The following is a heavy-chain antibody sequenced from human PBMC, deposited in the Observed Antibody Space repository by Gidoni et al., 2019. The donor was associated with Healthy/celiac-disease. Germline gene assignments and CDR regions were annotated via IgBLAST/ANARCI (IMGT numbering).Heavy chain of an antibody. CDR2: IYYSGST. CDR1: GCSIRRSRYY. CDR3: ARLTYDSSGYSGIFDY. Sequence: QLQLQESGPGLVKPSETLSLTCTVSGCSIRRSRYYWGWIRQPPGKGREWIGSIYYSGSTYYNPSLKSRVTISVDTSKNQFSLKLSSVTAADTAVYYCARLTYDSSGYSGIFDYWGQGTLVTVSS. D-gene: IGHD3-22*01. J-gene: IGHJ4*02. V-gene: IGHV4-39*01.